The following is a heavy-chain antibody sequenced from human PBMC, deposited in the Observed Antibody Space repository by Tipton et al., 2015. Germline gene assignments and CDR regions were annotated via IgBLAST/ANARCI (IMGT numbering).Heavy chain of an antibody. CDR1: GGTLSDQA. J-gene: IGHJ4*02. Sequence: QLVQSGPEVKKPGSSVKVSCKASGGTLSDQAISWVRQAPGQGLEWVGMIIIVLGGTDYAQKFQGRVTITADESMTTAYMELSSLRSEDTAVYFCVGSDTGDHYDFDSWGQGTLVTVSS. D-gene: IGHD2-21*01. CDR2: IIIVLGGT. V-gene: IGHV1-69*18. CDR3: VGSDTGDHYDFDS.